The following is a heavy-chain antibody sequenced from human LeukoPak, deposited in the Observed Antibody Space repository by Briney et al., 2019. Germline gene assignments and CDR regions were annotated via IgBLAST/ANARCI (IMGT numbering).Heavy chain of an antibody. J-gene: IGHJ4*02. CDR1: GYTFTSYG. V-gene: IGHV1-18*04. D-gene: IGHD2-21*02. CDR3: AREKPRGIRGGDGMYYFDY. CDR2: ISAYNGNT. Sequence: ASVKVSCKASGYTFTSYGISWVRQAPGQGLEWMGWISAYNGNTNYAQKLQGRVTMTTDTSTNTAYMELRSLRSDDTAVYYCAREKPRGIRGGDGMYYFDYWGQGTLVTVSS.